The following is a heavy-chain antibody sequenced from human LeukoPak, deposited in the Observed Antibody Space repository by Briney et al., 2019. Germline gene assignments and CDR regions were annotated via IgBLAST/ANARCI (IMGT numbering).Heavy chain of an antibody. CDR2: MNPNSGNT. Sequence: ASVKVSCKASGYTFTSYDINWVRQATGQGLEWMGWMNPNSGNTGYAQKFQGRVTITRNTSISTAYMELSSLRSEDTAVYYCARGRPRNYYGSGSYSPRFYDYWGQGTLVTVSS. J-gene: IGHJ4*02. CDR1: GYTFTSYD. CDR3: ARGRPRNYYGSGSYSPRFYDY. V-gene: IGHV1-8*03. D-gene: IGHD3-10*01.